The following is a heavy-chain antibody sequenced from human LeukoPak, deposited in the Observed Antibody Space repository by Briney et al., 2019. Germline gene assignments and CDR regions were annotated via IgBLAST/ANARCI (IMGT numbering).Heavy chain of an antibody. CDR3: ARDTFSDQWFGEPGGGFDY. CDR1: GFTFSSYG. V-gene: IGHV3-33*01. CDR2: IWYDGSNK. D-gene: IGHD3-10*01. J-gene: IGHJ4*02. Sequence: RTGGSLRLSCAASGFTFSSYGMHWVRQAPGKGLEWVAVIWYDGSNKYYADSVKGRFTISRDNSKNTLYLQMNSLRAEDTAVYYCARDTFSDQWFGEPGGGFDYWGQGTLVTVSS.